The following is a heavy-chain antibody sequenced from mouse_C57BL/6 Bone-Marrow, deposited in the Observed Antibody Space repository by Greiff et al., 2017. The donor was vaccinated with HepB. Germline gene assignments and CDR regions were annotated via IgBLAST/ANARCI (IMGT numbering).Heavy chain of an antibody. CDR2: IYPRDGST. CDR3: ARRYYSNYYAMDY. CDR1: GYTFTSYD. Sequence: VKLQESGPELVKPGASVKLSCKASGYTFTSYDINWVKQRPGQGLEWIGWIYPRDGSTKYNEKFKGKATLTVDTSSSTAYMELHSLTSEDSAVYFCARRYYSNYYAMDYWGQGTSVTVSS. J-gene: IGHJ4*01. D-gene: IGHD2-5*01. V-gene: IGHV1-85*01.